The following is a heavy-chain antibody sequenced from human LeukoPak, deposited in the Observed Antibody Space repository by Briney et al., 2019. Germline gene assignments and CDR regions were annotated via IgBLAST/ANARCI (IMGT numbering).Heavy chain of an antibody. V-gene: IGHV5-51*01. CDR1: GYSFTSYW. J-gene: IGHJ5*02. D-gene: IGHD3-10*01. CDR2: IYPGDSDT. Sequence: GESLKIFCKGSGYSFTSYWIGWVRQMPGKGLEWMGIIYPGDSDTRYSPSFQGQVTISADKSISTAYLQWSSLKASDTAMYYCARCITMVRGPNWFDPWGQGTLVTVSS. CDR3: ARCITMVRGPNWFDP.